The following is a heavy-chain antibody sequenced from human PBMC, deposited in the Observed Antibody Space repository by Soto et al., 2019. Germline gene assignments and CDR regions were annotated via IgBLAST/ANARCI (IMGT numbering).Heavy chain of an antibody. CDR2: ISAYNGNT. J-gene: IGHJ5*02. V-gene: IGHV1-18*01. Sequence: QVQLVQSGAEVEKPGASVKVSCKASGYTFTSYGISWVRQAPGQGLEWMGWISAYNGNTNYAQKLQGRVTMTTDTSTSTAYMELRSLRSDDTAVYYCARGYCSSTSCYGVRWFDPWGQGTLVTVSS. CDR3: ARGYCSSTSCYGVRWFDP. D-gene: IGHD2-2*01. CDR1: GYTFTSYG.